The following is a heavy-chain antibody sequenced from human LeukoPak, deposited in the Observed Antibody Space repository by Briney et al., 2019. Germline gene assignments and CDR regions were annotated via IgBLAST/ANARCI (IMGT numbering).Heavy chain of an antibody. J-gene: IGHJ4*02. CDR1: GGSISSSSYY. V-gene: IGHV4-39*06. CDR3: ARAPRDGYNLMGGIDY. D-gene: IGHD5-24*01. CDR2: IYYSGST. Sequence: SETLSLTCTVSGGSISSSSYYWGWIRQPPGKGLEWIGSIYYSGSTYYKPSLKSRVTISVDTSKNQFPLRLSSVTAADTAVYYCARAPRDGYNLMGGIDYWGQGTLVTVSS.